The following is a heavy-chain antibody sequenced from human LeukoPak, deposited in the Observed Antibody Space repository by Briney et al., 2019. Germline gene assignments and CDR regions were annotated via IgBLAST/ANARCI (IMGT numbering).Heavy chain of an antibody. Sequence: GGSLRLSCSVSGFTFSSFAMHWVRPAPGKGLQFLSSINSNGGSTYYADSVKGRFTISRDNSKNTLYLQMNRLRTEDTAVYYCVKSGYSTSSDVDYWSQGTLVTVSS. V-gene: IGHV3-64D*09. CDR3: VKSGYSTSSDVDY. D-gene: IGHD5-12*01. CDR2: INSNGGST. CDR1: GFTFSSFA. J-gene: IGHJ4*02.